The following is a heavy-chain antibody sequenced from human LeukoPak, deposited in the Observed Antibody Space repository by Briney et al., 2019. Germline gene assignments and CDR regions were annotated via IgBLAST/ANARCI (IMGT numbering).Heavy chain of an antibody. V-gene: IGHV4-39*01. J-gene: IGHJ4*02. Sequence: SETLSLTCSVSSDSIYSSNYYWGWIRQPPGKGLEWIGSIYYSGSTYYNSSLKSRVTISVDTSKNQFSLKLSSLTAADTAVYYCARAAYCGGDCYLFDYWGQGTLVTVFS. CDR2: IYYSGST. D-gene: IGHD2-21*02. CDR1: SDSIYSSNYY. CDR3: ARAAYCGGDCYLFDY.